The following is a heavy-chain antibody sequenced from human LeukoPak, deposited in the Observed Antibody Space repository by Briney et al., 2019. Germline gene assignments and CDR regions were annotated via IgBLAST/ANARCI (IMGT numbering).Heavy chain of an antibody. Sequence: GGSLRLSCAASGFTFSHYWMTWVRQAPGKGLEWVAQINQDGSEEYYMDSVKARFTISRDNAKNSVFLQMNSLRAEDTAVYYCVRDGGVSGYDLLDYWGQGTLATVCS. CDR3: VRDGGVSGYDLLDY. V-gene: IGHV3-7*01. CDR1: GFTFSHYW. J-gene: IGHJ4*02. CDR2: INQDGSEE. D-gene: IGHD5-12*01.